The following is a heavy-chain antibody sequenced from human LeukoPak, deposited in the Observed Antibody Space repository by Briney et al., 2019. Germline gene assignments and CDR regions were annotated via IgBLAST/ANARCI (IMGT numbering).Heavy chain of an antibody. Sequence: PSETLSLTCSVSGGSISTYYWSWIRRPPGKGLECIAYNHASGHTNYNPSLKSRIPISVDTSKNQFSLKLSSVTAADTAVYYCARHDAGIAARPFDNWGQGTLVTVSS. CDR1: GGSISTYY. D-gene: IGHD6-6*01. V-gene: IGHV4-4*09. CDR3: ARHDAGIAARPFDN. CDR2: NHASGHT. J-gene: IGHJ4*02.